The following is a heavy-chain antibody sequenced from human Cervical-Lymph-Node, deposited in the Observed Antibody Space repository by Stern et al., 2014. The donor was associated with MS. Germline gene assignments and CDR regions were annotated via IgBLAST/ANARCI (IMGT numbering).Heavy chain of an antibody. CDR1: GSTFSTSW. D-gene: IGHD6-19*01. J-gene: IGHJ5*01. CDR3: TRFLQSGWSDLFDS. V-gene: IGHV3-7*01. Sequence: EVQLLEPGGGLVQPGGSQRLSCVASGSTFSTSWMSWVRQAPGKGLEWVANIKRDGSETYYLDSVKGRFTISRDNAKSSLYLEMNSLRAEDTAVYYCTRFLQSGWSDLFDSWGRGTLVTVSS. CDR2: IKRDGSET.